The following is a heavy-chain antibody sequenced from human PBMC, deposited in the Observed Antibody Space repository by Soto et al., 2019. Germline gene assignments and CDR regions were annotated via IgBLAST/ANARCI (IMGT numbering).Heavy chain of an antibody. CDR3: ARDRYFTYYDILTGYSRGPGAFDI. CDR2: IWYDGSNK. D-gene: IGHD3-9*01. V-gene: IGHV3-33*01. J-gene: IGHJ3*02. Sequence: GGSLRLSCAASGFTFSSYGMHWVRQAPGKGLEWVAVIWYDGSNKYYADSVKGRFTISRDNSKNTLYLQMNSLRAEDTAVYYCARDRYFTYYDILTGYSRGPGAFDIWGQGTVVTVSS. CDR1: GFTFSSYG.